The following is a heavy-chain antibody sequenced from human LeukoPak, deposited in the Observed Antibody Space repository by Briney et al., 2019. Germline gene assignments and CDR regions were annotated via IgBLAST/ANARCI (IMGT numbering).Heavy chain of an antibody. CDR3: ARVGSQQLVPSGDYYGMDV. V-gene: IGHV1-69*13. J-gene: IGHJ6*02. D-gene: IGHD6-13*01. CDR1: GYTLTNYN. Sequence: GASVKVSCKASGYTLTNYNISWVRQAPGQGLEWMGGIIPIFGTANYAQKFQGRVTITADESTSTAYMEPSSLRSEDAAVYYCARVGSQQLVPSGDYYGMDVWGQGTTVTVSS. CDR2: IIPIFGTA.